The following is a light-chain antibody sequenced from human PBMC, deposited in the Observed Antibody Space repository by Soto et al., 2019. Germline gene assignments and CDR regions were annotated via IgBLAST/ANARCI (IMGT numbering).Light chain of an antibody. J-gene: IGKJ4*01. CDR2: DAS. V-gene: IGKV1-5*01. CDR3: QQYNTYPLT. CDR1: QTISNW. Sequence: DIQMTQSPSTLSASVGDRVTITCRASQTISNWLAWYQQKPGKAPKVLIFDASTLDGGVPSRFSGRRSGTDFTLTISSLKPSDFATYYCQQYNTYPLTFGGGTKVAI.